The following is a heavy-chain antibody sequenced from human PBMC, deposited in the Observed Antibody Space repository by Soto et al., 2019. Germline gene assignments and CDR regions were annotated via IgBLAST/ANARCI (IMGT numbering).Heavy chain of an antibody. CDR2: VSGGSGVT. CDR1: GFSFSTYG. J-gene: IGHJ4*02. D-gene: IGHD1-1*01. V-gene: IGHV3-23*01. Sequence: EVQLLESGGGLVQPGGSLRLSCAVSGFSFSTYGVTWVRQAPGKGLEWVSGVSGGSGVTHYADSVKDRFTITGDNSKNTVYLHMNSLRVEDTAVYYCAKWNGYGDYWGQGTLVTVSS. CDR3: AKWNGYGDY.